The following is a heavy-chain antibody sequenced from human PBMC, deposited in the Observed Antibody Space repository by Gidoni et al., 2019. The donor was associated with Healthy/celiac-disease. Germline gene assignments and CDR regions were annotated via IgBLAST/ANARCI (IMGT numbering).Heavy chain of an antibody. D-gene: IGHD1-26*01. V-gene: IGHV3-30*18. Sequence: QPGTSLRLSCAASGFTFSSYGMHWVRQAPCKGLQWVAVISYDGSNKYYADSVKGRFTISRENSKNTLYLQMNRLRAEDTAVYYCAKAYGEWEPFDYWGQGTLVTVSS. CDR1: GFTFSSYG. CDR3: AKAYGEWEPFDY. J-gene: IGHJ4*02. CDR2: ISYDGSNK.